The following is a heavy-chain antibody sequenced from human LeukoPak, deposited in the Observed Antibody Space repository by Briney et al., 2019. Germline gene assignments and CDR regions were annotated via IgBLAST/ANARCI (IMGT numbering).Heavy chain of an antibody. J-gene: IGHJ4*02. D-gene: IGHD3-16*02. Sequence: GGSLRLSCAASGFIFSSYGMSWVRQAPGKGLEWVSIISGPGGSKYYADSVRGRFTISRDNSNNMLYLQMDNPRAEDTAVYYCVKRVSTLGAVLAPDFDCWGQGNLVTVSS. CDR2: ISGPGGSK. CDR1: GFIFSSYG. CDR3: VKRVSTLGAVLAPDFDC. V-gene: IGHV3-23*01.